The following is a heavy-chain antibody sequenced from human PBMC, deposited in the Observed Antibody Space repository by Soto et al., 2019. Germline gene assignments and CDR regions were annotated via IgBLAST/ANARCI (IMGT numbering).Heavy chain of an antibody. V-gene: IGHV2-5*02. J-gene: IGHJ4*02. Sequence: QITLKESGPTLVKPTQTLTLTCTVSGFSVTTNGVGVGWFRQPPGKALEWLALIYRDDDKRYRPSLKSRVTIXXDXTXTLVALTMTNMDPVDTATYYCAHTVARGAYWETFNYWGQGTLVTVSS. CDR2: IYRDDDK. D-gene: IGHD1-26*01. CDR1: GFSVTTNGVG. CDR3: AHTVARGAYWETFNY.